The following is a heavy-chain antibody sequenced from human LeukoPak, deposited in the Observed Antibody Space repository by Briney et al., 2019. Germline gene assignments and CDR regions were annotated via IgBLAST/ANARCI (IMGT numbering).Heavy chain of an antibody. CDR3: AREGYYYDSSGYYLLDY. Sequence: IRQXXGXGLEXIGYIXYTGSTNYNPSLKSRVTISIDTSKNQFSLKLSSVTAADTAVYYCAREGYYYDSSGYYLLDYWGQGTLVTVSS. D-gene: IGHD3-22*01. J-gene: IGHJ4*02. V-gene: IGHV4-59*12. CDR2: IXYTGST.